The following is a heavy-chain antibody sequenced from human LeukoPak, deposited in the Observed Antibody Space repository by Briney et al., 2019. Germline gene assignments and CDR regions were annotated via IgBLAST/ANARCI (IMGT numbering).Heavy chain of an antibody. CDR2: IRTTAEGAKYA. CDR1: GFSFTDYP. D-gene: IGHD3-9*01. J-gene: IGHJ4*02. Sequence: TGGSLRLSCATSGFSFTDYPMNWVRQAPGKGLEWISNIRTTAEGAKYAYYADSVKGRVTISRDDGKNTPYLRMNSLRDDDTAVYYCATDQRYAFDYWGQGILVTVSS. CDR3: ATDQRYAFDY. V-gene: IGHV3-48*02.